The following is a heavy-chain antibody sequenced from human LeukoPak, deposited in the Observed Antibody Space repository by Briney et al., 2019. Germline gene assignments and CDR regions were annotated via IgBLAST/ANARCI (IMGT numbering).Heavy chain of an antibody. D-gene: IGHD1-26*01. CDR3: ARSGGSYGDYYYGMDV. CDR2: IQTSGKT. CDR1: GGSITYYY. V-gene: IGHV4-4*07. J-gene: IGHJ6*02. Sequence: SETLSLTCSVSGGSITYYYWSWIRQPAGKGLEWIGRIQTSGKTNYNPSLKSRVTMSVDTSKNQFSLKLSSVTAADTAVYYCARSGGSYGDYYYGMDVWGQGTTVTVSS.